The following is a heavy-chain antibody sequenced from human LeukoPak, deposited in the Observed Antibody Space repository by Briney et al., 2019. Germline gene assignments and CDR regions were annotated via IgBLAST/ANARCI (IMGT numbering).Heavy chain of an antibody. CDR2: INPSRGST. CDR1: GYTFATYY. V-gene: IGHV1-46*01. J-gene: IGHJ4*02. Sequence: GASVKVSCKASGYTFATYYMHWVRQAPGQGLEWMGVINPSRGSTNYAQNFQGRVTMTRDTSTSTVYMELSSLRSEDTAMYYCAIMSRVDTGKSPFDDWGQGSLVTVSS. CDR3: AIMSRVDTGKSPFDD. D-gene: IGHD5-18*01.